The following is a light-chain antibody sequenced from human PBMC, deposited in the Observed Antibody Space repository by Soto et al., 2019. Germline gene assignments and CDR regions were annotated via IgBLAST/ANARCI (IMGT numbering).Light chain of an antibody. V-gene: IGKV3-20*01. Sequence: EIVLTQSPDTLSLSPGERATLSCRASQSVSSNHLAWYQQKPGLAPRLLIYDASSRATGVPDRFSGGGSGTDFTLTIRRLEPEDFAVYYCNQYGASPGTFGQGTKVDIK. CDR3: NQYGASPGT. CDR2: DAS. J-gene: IGKJ1*01. CDR1: QSVSSNH.